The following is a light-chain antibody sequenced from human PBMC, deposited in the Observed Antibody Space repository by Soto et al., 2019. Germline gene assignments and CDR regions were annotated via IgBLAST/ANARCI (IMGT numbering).Light chain of an antibody. CDR3: QQRNNWPPTIT. Sequence: EIVLTQSPATLSLSPGDRATLSCRASQSVGSYLAWYQQKPGQAPRLLIYDASNRATGIPPRFSGRASGTDFTLTISGLEPEDFAIYYCQQRNNWPPTITFGQGTRLEIK. V-gene: IGKV3-11*01. J-gene: IGKJ5*01. CDR2: DAS. CDR1: QSVGSY.